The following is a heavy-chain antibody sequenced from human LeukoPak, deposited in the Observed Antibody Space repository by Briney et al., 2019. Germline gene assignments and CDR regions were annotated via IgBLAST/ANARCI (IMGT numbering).Heavy chain of an antibody. V-gene: IGHV4-34*01. CDR3: ARGPSSRPYCSSTSCYNGGRYYGMDV. Sequence: SETLSLTCAVYGGSFSGYYWSWIRQPPGKGLEWIGEINHSGSTNYNPSLKSRVTISVDTSKNQFSLKLSSVTAADTAVYYCARGPSSRPYCSSTSCYNGGRYYGMDVWGQGTTVTVSS. CDR1: GGSFSGYY. J-gene: IGHJ6*02. D-gene: IGHD2-2*02. CDR2: INHSGST.